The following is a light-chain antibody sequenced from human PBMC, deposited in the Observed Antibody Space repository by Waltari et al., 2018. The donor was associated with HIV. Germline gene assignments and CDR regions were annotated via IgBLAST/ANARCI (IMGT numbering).Light chain of an antibody. J-gene: IGLJ2*01. CDR2: EDT. Sequence: FMLTQPHSMSESPGRTVTISCTRSSGNIASNSVHWYQQRPGSAPITVIYEDTQRPSGVPERFSGSLDSSSNSASLTISGLRSEDEADYYCQSYDTSNHLIFGGGTKLTVL. CDR1: SGNIASNS. V-gene: IGLV6-57*04. CDR3: QSYDTSNHLI.